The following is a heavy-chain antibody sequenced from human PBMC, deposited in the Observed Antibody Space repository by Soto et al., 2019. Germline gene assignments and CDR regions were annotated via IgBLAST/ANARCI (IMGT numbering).Heavy chain of an antibody. CDR3: VKDLVDYGHRYYFDY. V-gene: IGHV3-64D*08. CDR2: ISSNGGST. Sequence: EVQLVESGGGLVQPGGSLRLSCSASGFTFSSYAMHWVRQAPGKGREYVSAISSNGGSTYYADSVKGRFTISRDNSKNTLYLQMSSLRAEDTAVYYCVKDLVDYGHRYYFDYWGQGTLVTVSS. D-gene: IGHD4-17*01. J-gene: IGHJ4*02. CDR1: GFTFSSYA.